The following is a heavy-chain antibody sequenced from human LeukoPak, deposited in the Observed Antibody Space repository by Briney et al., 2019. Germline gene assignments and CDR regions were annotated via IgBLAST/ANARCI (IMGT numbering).Heavy chain of an antibody. CDR3: AKGTEGYCSGTICYPFDY. CDR1: GFAFSSYA. J-gene: IGHJ4*02. V-gene: IGHV3-23*01. D-gene: IGHD2-15*01. CDR2: ITGSGSDT. Sequence: GGSLRLSCEASGFAFSSYAMNWVRQVPGKGLEWVSSITGSGSDTYFVDSVKGRFTISRDNSKNTLYLQLNSLRAEDTAVYYCAKGTEGYCSGTICYPFDYWGRGTLVTVSS.